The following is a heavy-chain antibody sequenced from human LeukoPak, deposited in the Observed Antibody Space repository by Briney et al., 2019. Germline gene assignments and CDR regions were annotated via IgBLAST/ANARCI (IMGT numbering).Heavy chain of an antibody. CDR2: ISSSSSGNI. J-gene: IGHJ4*02. V-gene: IGHV3-48*01. Sequence: AGGSLRLSCAASGFTFSSYTMNWVRQAPGKGLEWVSFISSSSSGNIYYADSVKGRFTISRDNAKSSLYLQMNSLRVEDTAVYYCAKGKRYPDYWGQGTLVTVSS. CDR3: AKGKRYPDY. CDR1: GFTFSSYT. D-gene: IGHD1-1*01.